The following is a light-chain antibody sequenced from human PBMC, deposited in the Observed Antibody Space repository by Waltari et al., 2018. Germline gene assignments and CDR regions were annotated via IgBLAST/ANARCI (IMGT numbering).Light chain of an antibody. V-gene: IGKV3-15*01. Sequence: EIVLTQSPVTLSVSPGERATLPCRASQTVIRNVAWYQQKPGQAPRLLIYGASTRATGIPPRFSGSGSGTEFTLTISSLEPEDFAVYYFLQRSLWPWTFGQGTKVAVK. CDR2: GAS. CDR3: LQRSLWPWT. CDR1: QTVIRN. J-gene: IGKJ1*01.